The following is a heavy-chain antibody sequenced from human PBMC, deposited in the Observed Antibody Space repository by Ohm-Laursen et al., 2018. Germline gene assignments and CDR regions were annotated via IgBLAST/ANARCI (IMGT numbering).Heavy chain of an antibody. V-gene: IGHV3-7*01. CDR3: ARDARRYFDRYFDY. CDR1: GFTFSSYW. J-gene: IGHJ4*02. D-gene: IGHD3-9*01. Sequence: SLRLSCAASGFTFSSYWMSWVRQAPGKGLEWVANIKQDGSEKYYVDSVKGRFTISRDNAKNSLYLQMNGLRAEDTAVYYCARDARRYFDRYFDYWGQGTLVTVSS. CDR2: IKQDGSEK.